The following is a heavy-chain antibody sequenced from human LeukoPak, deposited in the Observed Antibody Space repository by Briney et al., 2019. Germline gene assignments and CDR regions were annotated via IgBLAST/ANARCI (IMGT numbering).Heavy chain of an antibody. CDR1: GGSISSYY. CDR2: MYYSGNT. J-gene: IGHJ4*02. V-gene: IGHV4-59*01. Sequence: SETLSLTCAVSGGSISSYYWTWIRQPPGKGLEWIGYMYYSGNTNYNPSLKSRVNISVDTSMIQFSLRLSSVTAADTAVYYCARGWGYFDYWGQGTLVTVSS. CDR3: ARGWGYFDY. D-gene: IGHD1-26*01.